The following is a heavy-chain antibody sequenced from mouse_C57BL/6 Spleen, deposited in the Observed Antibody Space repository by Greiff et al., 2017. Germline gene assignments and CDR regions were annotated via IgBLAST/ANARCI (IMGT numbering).Heavy chain of an antibody. CDR1: GYTFTEYT. CDR3: ADSNWDYYAMDY. CDR2: IYPGSGNI. D-gene: IGHD2-5*01. Sequence: QVQLQQSGAELVKPGASVKLSCKASGYTFTEYTIHWVKQRSGQGLEWIGWIYPGSGNIKYNEKFKDKATLTADKSSSTVYMEISRLTSEDSAVYYCADSNWDYYAMDYWGQGTSVTVSS. V-gene: IGHV1-62-2*01. J-gene: IGHJ4*01.